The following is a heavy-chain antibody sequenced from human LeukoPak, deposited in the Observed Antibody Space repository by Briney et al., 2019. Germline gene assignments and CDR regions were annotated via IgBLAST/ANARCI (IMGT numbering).Heavy chain of an antibody. CDR3: AREVYDLWSGCPGW. J-gene: IGHJ3*01. D-gene: IGHD3-3*01. V-gene: IGHV3-33*01. CDR1: GLTFSSYG. Sequence: PGGSLRLSCAASGLTFSSYGMHWVRQAPGKGLEWVAVIWYDGSNKYYADSVKGRFTISRDNSKNTLYLQMNSLRAEDTAVYYCAREVYDLWSGCPGWWGQGTMVTVSS. CDR2: IWYDGSNK.